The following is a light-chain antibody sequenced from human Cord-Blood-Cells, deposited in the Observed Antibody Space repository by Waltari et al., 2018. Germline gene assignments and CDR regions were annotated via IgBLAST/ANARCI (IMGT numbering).Light chain of an antibody. V-gene: IGKV1-39*01. Sequence: DIQITQSPSSLSASVGDRVTITCRASQSISSYLNWYQQKPGKAPKLLIYAASSLQSRVPSRFSGSGSGTDFTLTISSLQPEDFATYDCQQSYSTPLTFGGGTKVEIK. CDR1: QSISSY. CDR2: AAS. CDR3: QQSYSTPLT. J-gene: IGKJ4*01.